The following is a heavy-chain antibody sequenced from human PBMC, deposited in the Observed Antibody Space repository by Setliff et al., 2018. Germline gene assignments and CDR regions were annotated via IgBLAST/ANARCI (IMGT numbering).Heavy chain of an antibody. CDR2: ISTYNGNT. Sequence: ASVKVSCKASGYTFISYSINWVRQAPGQGLEWMGWISTYNGNTNYAQKLRGRVTMTTDTSTSTAHMELRSLRSDDTAVYYCARVQEYYDSSGYEGRYFDYWGQGTLVTVSS. CDR3: ARVQEYYDSSGYEGRYFDY. J-gene: IGHJ4*02. V-gene: IGHV1-18*01. CDR1: GYTFISYS. D-gene: IGHD3-22*01.